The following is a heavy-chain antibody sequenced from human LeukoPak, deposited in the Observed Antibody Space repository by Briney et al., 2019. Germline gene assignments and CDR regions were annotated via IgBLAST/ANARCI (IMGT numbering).Heavy chain of an antibody. CDR1: GRTFSSYA. D-gene: IGHD3-22*01. Sequence: SVKVSCKASGRTFSSYAISWVRQAPGQGLEWMGRIIPIFGTANYAQKFQGRVTITTDESTSTAYMELSSLRSEDTAVYYCASTRSSGYYLFDYWGQGTLVTVSS. CDR2: IIPIFGTA. J-gene: IGHJ4*02. CDR3: ASTRSSGYYLFDY. V-gene: IGHV1-69*05.